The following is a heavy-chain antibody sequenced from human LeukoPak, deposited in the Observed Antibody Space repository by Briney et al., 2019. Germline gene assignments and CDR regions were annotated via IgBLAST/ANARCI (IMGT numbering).Heavy chain of an antibody. CDR3: ARGYSYAEGNFDY. J-gene: IGHJ4*02. Sequence: GESLKISCKGSGYTFTGYYMHWVRQAPGQGLEWMGWINPNSGGTNYAQKFQGRVTMTKDTSISTAYMELSKLRSDDTAVYYCARGYSYAEGNFDYWGQGTLVTVSS. CDR1: GYTFTGYY. V-gene: IGHV1-2*02. CDR2: INPNSGGT. D-gene: IGHD5-18*01.